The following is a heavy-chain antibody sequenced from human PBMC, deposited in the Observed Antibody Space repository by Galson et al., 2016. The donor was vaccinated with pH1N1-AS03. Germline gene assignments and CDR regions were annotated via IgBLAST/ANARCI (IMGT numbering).Heavy chain of an antibody. CDR1: GFTFSSFV. Sequence: SLRLSCAASGFTFSSFVMSWVRQAPGKGLEWVAAITGSGGTTSYGDSVKGRFTVSRDNSNNTLYLELNSLRAGDTAIYYCAKDLRSKIKVSGFDYWGQGALVTVSS. D-gene: IGHD5/OR15-5a*01. J-gene: IGHJ4*02. V-gene: IGHV3-23*01. CDR2: ITGSGGTT. CDR3: AKDLRSKIKVSGFDY.